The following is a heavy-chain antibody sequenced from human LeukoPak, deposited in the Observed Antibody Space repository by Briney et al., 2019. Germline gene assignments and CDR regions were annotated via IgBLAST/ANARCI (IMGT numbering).Heavy chain of an antibody. J-gene: IGHJ2*01. CDR2: IYSGGST. CDR1: GFTVSSNY. V-gene: IGHV3-53*01. CDR3: ARVSSSWYQDWYFDL. D-gene: IGHD6-13*01. Sequence: GGSLRLSCAASGFTVSSNYMSWVRQAPGKGLEWVSVIYSGGSTYYADSVKGRFTISRDNSKNMLYLQMNSLRAEDTAVYYCARVSSSWYQDWYFDLWGRGTLVTVSS.